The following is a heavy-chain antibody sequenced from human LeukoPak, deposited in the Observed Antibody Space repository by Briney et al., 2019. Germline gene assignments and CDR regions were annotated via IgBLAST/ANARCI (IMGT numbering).Heavy chain of an antibody. CDR2: ISSSSSTI. CDR1: GFTFSTYS. CDR3: ARGTQSGYSLFDY. Sequence: GGSLRLSCAASGFTFSTYSMNWVRQAPGKGLEWVSYISSSSSTIYYTDSVKGRFTISRDNAKNSLCLQMNSLRAEDTAVYYCARGTQSGYSLFDYWGQGTLVTVSS. D-gene: IGHD5-18*01. J-gene: IGHJ4*02. V-gene: IGHV3-48*01.